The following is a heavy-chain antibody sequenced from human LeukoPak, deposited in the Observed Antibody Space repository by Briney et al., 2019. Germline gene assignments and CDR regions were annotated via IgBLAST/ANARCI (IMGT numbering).Heavy chain of an antibody. CDR3: TRNNWFDP. CDR2: IYYSGST. Sequence: PSETLSLTCTVSGGSISSYYWSWIRQPPGKGLEWIGYIYYSGSTNYNPSLKSRVTISVDTPQNQFSLRLSSVTAADTAVYYCTRNNWFDPWGQGTLVTASS. V-gene: IGHV4-59*12. CDR1: GGSISSYY. J-gene: IGHJ5*02.